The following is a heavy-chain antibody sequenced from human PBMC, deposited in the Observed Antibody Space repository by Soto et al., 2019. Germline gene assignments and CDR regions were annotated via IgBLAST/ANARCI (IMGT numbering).Heavy chain of an antibody. CDR3: VRGGLLSYWFDP. D-gene: IGHD2-15*01. CDR1: GFTFTTYW. Sequence: EVQLVASGGGLVQPGGSLRLSCAASGFTFTTYWMHWVRQAPEKGLMWVARIKGDASMTSYADSVKGRFTISRDNAKNTLYLQMNSLRVDEDTAGYYFVRGGLLSYWFDPWGHGTLVTVSS. V-gene: IGHV3-74*01. CDR2: IKGDASMT. J-gene: IGHJ5*02.